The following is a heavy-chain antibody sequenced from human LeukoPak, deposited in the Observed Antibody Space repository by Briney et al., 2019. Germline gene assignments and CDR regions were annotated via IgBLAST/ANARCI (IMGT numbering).Heavy chain of an antibody. Sequence: ASVKVSCKASGYTFTSHYMHWVRQAPGQGLEWMGIINTSDGSTSYAQKFPGRVIMTRDMSTSTVYMEVSSLRAEDTAVYYCARDAASVRVGAKGFDIWGQGTMVTVSS. CDR3: ARDAASVRVGAKGFDI. CDR1: GYTFTSHY. V-gene: IGHV1-46*01. D-gene: IGHD1-26*01. CDR2: INTSDGST. J-gene: IGHJ3*02.